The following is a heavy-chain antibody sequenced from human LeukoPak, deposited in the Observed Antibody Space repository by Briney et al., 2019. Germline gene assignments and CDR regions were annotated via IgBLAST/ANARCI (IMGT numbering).Heavy chain of an antibody. CDR3: ARPIRYCSSTSCYPHAFDI. D-gene: IGHD2-2*01. Sequence: GESLKISCKGSGYSFTSYWIGWVRQMPGKGLEWVGIIYPGDSDTRYRPSFQGQVTISADKSISTAYLQWSSLKASDTAMYYCARPIRYCSSTSCYPHAFDIWGQGTMVTVSS. V-gene: IGHV5-51*01. CDR1: GYSFTSYW. CDR2: IYPGDSDT. J-gene: IGHJ3*02.